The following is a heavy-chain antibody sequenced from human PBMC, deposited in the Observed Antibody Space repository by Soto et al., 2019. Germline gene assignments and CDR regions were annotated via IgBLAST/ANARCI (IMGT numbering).Heavy chain of an antibody. CDR2: IIPIFGTA. D-gene: IGHD1-26*01. CDR3: ARAAGGSSSAEYFQH. J-gene: IGHJ1*01. CDR1: GGTFSSYA. Sequence: ASVKVSCKASGGTFSSYAISWERQAPGQGLEWMGGIIPIFGTANYAQKFQGRVTITADESTSTAYMELSSLRSEDTAVYYCARAAGGSSSAEYFQHWGQGTLVTVSS. V-gene: IGHV1-69*13.